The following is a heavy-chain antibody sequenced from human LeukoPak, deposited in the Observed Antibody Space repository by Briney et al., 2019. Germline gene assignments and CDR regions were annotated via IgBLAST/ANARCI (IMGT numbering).Heavy chain of an antibody. D-gene: IGHD1-1*01. V-gene: IGHV4-59*01. CDR1: GASISSYY. CDR3: ARDLGRQLDY. J-gene: IGHJ4*02. Sequence: SETLSLTCTVSGASISSYYWSWIRQSPGKGLEWIAYIYYSGSGSTDYNPSLKSRVTISVDTSKNQLSLKVSSVTAADTAIYDSARDLGRQLDYWGQGTLVTVSS. CDR2: IYYSGSGST.